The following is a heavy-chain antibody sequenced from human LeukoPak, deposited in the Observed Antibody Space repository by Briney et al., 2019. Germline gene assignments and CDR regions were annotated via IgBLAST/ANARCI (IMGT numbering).Heavy chain of an antibody. Sequence: GSSVKVSCKASGGTFSSDAITWVRQAPGQVLEWMGRIIPVLGIPNYAQKFQGRVTITADKASSTAYMELSSLRSEDTAVYFCARVPGRAVAGHTYWYLDLWGRGTLVTVSS. CDR2: IIPVLGIP. J-gene: IGHJ2*01. D-gene: IGHD6-19*01. CDR3: ARVPGRAVAGHTYWYLDL. CDR1: GGTFSSDA. V-gene: IGHV1-69*04.